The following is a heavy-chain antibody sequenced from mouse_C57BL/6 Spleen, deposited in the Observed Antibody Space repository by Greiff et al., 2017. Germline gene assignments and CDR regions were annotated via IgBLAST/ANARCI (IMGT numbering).Heavy chain of an antibody. CDR3: ASPYYYGSILGYCAIDV. CDR2: INPSSGYT. CDR1: GYTFTSYT. Sequence: QVQLQQSGAELARPGASVKLSCKASGYTFTSYTMHWVKQRPGQGLGWIGYINPSSGYTKYNQKFKDKATLTADKSSSTAYMQLSSLTSEDSAVYYCASPYYYGSILGYCAIDVWGKGTSVTVSS. D-gene: IGHD1-1*01. J-gene: IGHJ4*01. V-gene: IGHV1-4*01.